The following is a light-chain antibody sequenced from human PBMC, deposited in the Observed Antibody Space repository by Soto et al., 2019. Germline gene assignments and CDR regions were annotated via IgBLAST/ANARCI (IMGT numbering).Light chain of an antibody. CDR2: GAS. J-gene: IGKJ5*01. CDR1: ETIRNNY. CDR3: QQYTSSLNT. V-gene: IGKV3-20*01. Sequence: IVLTQSPFTLSLSPGEGATLYCRASETIRNNYLAWYQQKPGQAPRLLIYGASVRATGVPDRFSGSGSGTDFTLTISRLEPEDFAVYYCQQYTSSLNTFGQGTRLEIK.